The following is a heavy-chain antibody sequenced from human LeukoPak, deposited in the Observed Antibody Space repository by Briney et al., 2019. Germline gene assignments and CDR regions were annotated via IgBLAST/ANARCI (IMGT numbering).Heavy chain of an antibody. Sequence: SQTLSLTCTVSGGSISSGDYYWSWSRQPPGKGLEWIGYIYYSGSTYYNPSLKSRVTISVDTSKNQFSLKLSSVTAADTAVYYCARGGGRLLLWFGETCLDYWGQGTLVTVSS. CDR2: IYYSGST. V-gene: IGHV4-30-4*08. J-gene: IGHJ4*02. D-gene: IGHD3-10*01. CDR1: GGSISSGDYY. CDR3: ARGGGRLLLWFGETCLDY.